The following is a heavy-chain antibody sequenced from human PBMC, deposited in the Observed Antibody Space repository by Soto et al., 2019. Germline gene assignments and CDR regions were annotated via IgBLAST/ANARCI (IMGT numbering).Heavy chain of an antibody. CDR3: VRDALGGPILATIQFDY. CDR2: SNVYNGET. D-gene: IGHD1-26*01. V-gene: IGHV1-18*04. Sequence: ASVKVSCKASGYTFFSHGISWVRQAPGQGLEWVGWSNVYNGETHYAQNIQGRVTMTTDASTSTAYMELRSLRSDDTAVYYCVRDALGGPILATIQFDYWCQGTLLTVSS. CDR1: GYTFFSHG. J-gene: IGHJ4*02.